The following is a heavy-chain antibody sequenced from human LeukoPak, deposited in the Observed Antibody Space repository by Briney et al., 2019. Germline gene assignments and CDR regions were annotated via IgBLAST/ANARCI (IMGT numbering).Heavy chain of an antibody. J-gene: IGHJ6*03. D-gene: IGHD6-6*01. CDR1: GFTFSRYP. V-gene: IGHV3-64*01. CDR2: ISPDGCST. CDR3: ARAEQFVPGYFYYMDV. Sequence: GGSLRLSCAASGFTFSRYPMHWVRQAPGKGLEYVSAISPDGCSTFYANSMKGRFTISRDNSKNTLYLQVGSLRGEDMAVYYCARAEQFVPGYFYYMDVWGKGTTVTVSS.